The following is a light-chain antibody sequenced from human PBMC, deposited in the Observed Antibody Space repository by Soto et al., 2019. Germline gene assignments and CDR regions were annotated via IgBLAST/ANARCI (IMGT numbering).Light chain of an antibody. CDR1: QTINKNY. CDR2: SAS. CDR3: QPYNNWPQLT. Sequence: DIVLTQSPGTLSLSPWERATLSCRASQTINKNYFAWYQQKPGQAPRPLMYSASSRATGIPDRFSGSGSGTNLSLAISSLQSEDFAVYHCQPYNNWPQLTVGGGPKVDIK. J-gene: IGKJ4*01. V-gene: IGKV3-20*01.